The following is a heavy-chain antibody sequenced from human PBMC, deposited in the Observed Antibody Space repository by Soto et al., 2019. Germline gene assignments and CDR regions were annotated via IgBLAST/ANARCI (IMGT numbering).Heavy chain of an antibody. CDR3: ASLYYDILTGYFSDYGYYGMDV. CDR2: ISSSSSTI. CDR1: GFTFSSYS. V-gene: IGHV3-48*02. Sequence: GVLRLSCAASGFTFSSYSMNWVRQAPGKGLEWVSYISSSSSTIYYADSVKGRFTISGDNAKNSLYLQMNSLRDEDTAVYYCASLYYDILTGYFSDYGYYGMDVWGQGTTVTVSS. J-gene: IGHJ6*02. D-gene: IGHD3-9*01.